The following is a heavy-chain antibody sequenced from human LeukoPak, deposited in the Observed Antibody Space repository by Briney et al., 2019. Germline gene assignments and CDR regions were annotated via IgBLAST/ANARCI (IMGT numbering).Heavy chain of an antibody. CDR3: ARVPGGALNWFDP. V-gene: IGHV4-61*02. CDR1: GGSISSGSYY. D-gene: IGHD1-1*01. J-gene: IGHJ5*02. CDR2: IYTSGST. Sequence: SQTLSLTCTVSGGSISSGSYYWSWIRQPAGKGLEWIGRIYTSGSTNYNPSLKSRVTISVDTSKNQFSLRLTSVTATDTAVYYCARVPGGALNWFDPWGQGTLVTVSS.